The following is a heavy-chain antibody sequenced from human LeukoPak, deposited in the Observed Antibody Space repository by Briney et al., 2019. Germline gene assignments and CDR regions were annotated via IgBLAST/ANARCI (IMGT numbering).Heavy chain of an antibody. CDR3: VVAGPQSLFFDY. CDR1: GYTFTSYY. D-gene: IGHD3-10*01. CDR2: INPNSGGT. Sequence: ASVKVSCKASGYTFTSYYMHWVRQAPGQGLEWMGWINPNSGGTNYAQKFQGRVTMTRDTSIRTAYMELSRLRYDDTAVYYCVVAGPQSLFFDYWGQGTLVTVSS. J-gene: IGHJ4*02. V-gene: IGHV1-2*02.